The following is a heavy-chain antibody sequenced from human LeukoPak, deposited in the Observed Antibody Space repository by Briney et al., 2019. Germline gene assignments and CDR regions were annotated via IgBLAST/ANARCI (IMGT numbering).Heavy chain of an antibody. CDR2: ISSSSTI. V-gene: IGHV3-48*01. CDR3: ARDDCSSTSCSFDY. D-gene: IGHD2-2*01. CDR1: GFTFSSYS. J-gene: IGHJ4*02. Sequence: GGSLRLSCAASGFTFSSYSMNWVRQAPGKGLEWVSYISSSSTIYYADSVKGRFTISRDNAKNSLYLQMNSLRAEDTAVYYCARDDCSSTSCSFDYWGQGTLVTVSS.